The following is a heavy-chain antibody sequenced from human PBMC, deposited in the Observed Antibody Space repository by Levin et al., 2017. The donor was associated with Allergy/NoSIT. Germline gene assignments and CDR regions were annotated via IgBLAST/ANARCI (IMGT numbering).Heavy chain of an antibody. CDR1: GFTFGDYA. J-gene: IGHJ2*01. CDR3: TRAQYRGRNYWYFDL. V-gene: IGHV3-49*04. D-gene: IGHD5-12*01. CDR2: KAYGGTT. Sequence: GGSLRLSCTASGFTFGDYAVTWVRLAPGKGLEWIVFKAYGGTTEYAASVKGRFTISRDDSKSIAYLQMNSLETEDTAVYYCTRAQYRGRNYWYFDLWGRGTLVTVSS.